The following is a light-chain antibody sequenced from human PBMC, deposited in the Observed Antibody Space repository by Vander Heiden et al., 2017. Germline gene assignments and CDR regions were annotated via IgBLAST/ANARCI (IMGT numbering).Light chain of an antibody. CDR2: AAS. CDR1: QSISSY. J-gene: IGKJ1*01. Sequence: DIQMTQSPSSLSASVGDRVTITCRASQSISSYLNWYQQKPGKAPKLLIYAASSLQSGVPSRLSGSRSGTDFTLTIRSLQPEDFTTYYCQWSESTGPTYGQWGREELK. V-gene: IGKV1-39*01. CDR3: QWSESTGPT.